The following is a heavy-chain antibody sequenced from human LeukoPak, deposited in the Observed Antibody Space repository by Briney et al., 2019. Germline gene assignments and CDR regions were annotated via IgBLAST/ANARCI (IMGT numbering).Heavy chain of an antibody. J-gene: IGHJ4*02. D-gene: IGHD3-3*02. CDR3: ASTEHFWSGYLMVW. CDR2: ICGRAGSR. CDR1: GFTFSSYA. V-gene: IGHV3-23*01. Sequence: GGSLRLSCAASGFTFSSYAMSWVRQAPGKGLEWVSAICGRAGSRYCADSVKGRFTISRDNSKNTLYLQMNSLRAEETAVYYCASTEHFWSGYLMVWGGQGALVTVSS.